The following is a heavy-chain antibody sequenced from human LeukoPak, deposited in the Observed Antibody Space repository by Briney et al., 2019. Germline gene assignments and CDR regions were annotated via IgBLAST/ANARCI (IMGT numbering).Heavy chain of an antibody. CDR2: ISGSDGRT. J-gene: IGHJ4*02. CDR1: GFTFSNYA. CDR3: ARVRGDDKYSSGWYLDY. V-gene: IGHV3-23*01. Sequence: GGSLRLSCAASGFTFSNYAMSWVRQAPGKGLEWVSAISGSDGRTYYADSVKGRFTISRDNSKNTLYLQMNSLRAGDTAVYYCARVRGDDKYSSGWYLDYWGQGTLVTVSS. D-gene: IGHD6-19*01.